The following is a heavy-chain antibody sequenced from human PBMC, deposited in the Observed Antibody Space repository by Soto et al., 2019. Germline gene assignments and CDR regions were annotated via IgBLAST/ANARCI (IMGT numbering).Heavy chain of an antibody. CDR1: GGSISSGGYY. Sequence: QVQLQESGPGLVKPSQTLSLTCTVSGGSISSGGYYWSWIRQHPGKGLEWIGYIYYSGRTYYNPSLKSRVTISVDTSKTPFSLKLSSVTAADTAVYYCARDRGVRGVLYYYGMDVWGQGTTVTVSS. J-gene: IGHJ6*02. CDR3: ARDRGVRGVLYYYGMDV. CDR2: IYYSGRT. D-gene: IGHD3-10*01. V-gene: IGHV4-31*03.